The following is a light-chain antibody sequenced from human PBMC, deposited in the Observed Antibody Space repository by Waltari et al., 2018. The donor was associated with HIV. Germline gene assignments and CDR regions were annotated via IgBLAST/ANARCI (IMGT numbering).Light chain of an antibody. V-gene: IGLV1-47*01. Sequence: QSVLTQPPSASGTPGQRVTISCSGSSSNIGRNYVYWYQQLPGTAPKLLIYTKKQRASGVPDRISGSKSGTSAFLASSGLRSEDEADYYCAAWNDRLSGYVFGTGTKVTV. CDR3: AAWNDRLSGYV. J-gene: IGLJ1*01. CDR1: SSNIGRNY. CDR2: TKK.